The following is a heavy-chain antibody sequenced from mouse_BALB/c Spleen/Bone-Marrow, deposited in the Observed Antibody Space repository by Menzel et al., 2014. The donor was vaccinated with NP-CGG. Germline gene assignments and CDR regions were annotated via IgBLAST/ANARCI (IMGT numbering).Heavy chain of an antibody. J-gene: IGHJ2*01. CDR1: GFTFSSYA. D-gene: IGHD1-3*01. CDR2: ISTGGSYT. CDR3: ARYYNYYFDY. V-gene: IGHV5-9-4*01. Sequence: KLMESGGGVMKPGGSLKLSCAASGFTFSSYAMSWVRQSPEKRLEWVAEISTGGSYTYYPDTVTGRFTISRDNAKNTLYLEMNSLRSEDTAIYYCARYYNYYFDYWGQGTTLTVSS.